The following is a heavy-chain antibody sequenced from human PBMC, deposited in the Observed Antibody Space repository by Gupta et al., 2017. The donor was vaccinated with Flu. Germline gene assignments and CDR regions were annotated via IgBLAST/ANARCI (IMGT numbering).Heavy chain of an antibody. J-gene: IGHJ5*01. CDR3: ARGHWDS. CDR2: ISRSGVP. CDR1: GFTFTYYE. Sequence: EAQLVESGGGLVQPGGSLRLSCSASGFTFTYYEFSWVRLTPGKRLDWISYISRSGVPYYTDSVRGRFTISRDDSKNSVYLQMNNLRVEDAGIYYCARGHWDSWGQGTVVTVSS. V-gene: IGHV3-48*03.